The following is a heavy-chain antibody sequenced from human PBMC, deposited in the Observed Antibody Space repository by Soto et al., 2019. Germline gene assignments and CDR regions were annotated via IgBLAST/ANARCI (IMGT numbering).Heavy chain of an antibody. CDR2: VSAGSGDSI. D-gene: IGHD3-16*01. Sequence: GGSLRLSCAASGFTFSNFGMNWVRQAPGKGLEWVSYVSAGSGDSIYYADSVKGRFTISRDNAKNSLNLQMNSLRVEDTAVYYCARDLWDDLAGGESDFWGQGTLVTVSS. V-gene: IGHV3-48*04. J-gene: IGHJ4*02. CDR1: GFTFSNFG. CDR3: ARDLWDDLAGGESDF.